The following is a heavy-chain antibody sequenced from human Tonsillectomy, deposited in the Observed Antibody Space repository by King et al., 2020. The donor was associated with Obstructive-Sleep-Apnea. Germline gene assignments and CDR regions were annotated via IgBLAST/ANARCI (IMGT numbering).Heavy chain of an antibody. D-gene: IGHD2/OR15-2a*01. Sequence: VQLVESGGGLVQPGRSLRLSCTGSGFTFGDYALSWFRQAPGKGLEWVSFIRSKAYSETTQYAASVEGRFIVSRDDSKSIAYLQMNGLKMEDTALYYCYSSFLALKGDYYGVDVWGQGTTVTVSS. CDR2: IRSKAYSETT. V-gene: IGHV3-49*03. CDR3: YSSFLALKGDYYGVDV. CDR1: GFTFGDYA. J-gene: IGHJ6*02.